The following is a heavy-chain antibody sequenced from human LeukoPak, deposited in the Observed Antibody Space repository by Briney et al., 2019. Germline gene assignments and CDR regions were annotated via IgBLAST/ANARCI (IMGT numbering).Heavy chain of an antibody. CDR2: IYTSGST. J-gene: IGHJ4*02. Sequence: SETPSLTCTVSGYSISSSYYWSWIRQPAGKGLEWIGRIYTSGSTNYNPSLKSRVTMSVDTSKNQFSLKLSSVTAADTAVYYCARSPRPQYYYGSGSTYYFDYWGQGTLVTVSS. CDR1: GYSISSSYY. V-gene: IGHV4-4*07. CDR3: ARSPRPQYYYGSGSTYYFDY. D-gene: IGHD3-10*01.